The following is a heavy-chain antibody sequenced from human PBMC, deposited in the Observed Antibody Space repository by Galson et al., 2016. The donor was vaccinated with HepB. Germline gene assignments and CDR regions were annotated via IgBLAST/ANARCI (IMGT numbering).Heavy chain of an antibody. CDR1: GFTFRTYS. CDR2: ISSSGGTT. J-gene: IGHJ4*02. V-gene: IGHV3-23*01. D-gene: IGHD2/OR15-2a*01. Sequence: SLRLSCAASGFTFRTYSMNWVRQAPGKGLEWVSGISSSGGTTFYADSVKGRFTISRDNSKNTLFLQMSSLRVEDTAVYYCAKERRIGRGNCNLDYWGQGTLVTVSS. CDR3: AKERRIGRGNCNLDY.